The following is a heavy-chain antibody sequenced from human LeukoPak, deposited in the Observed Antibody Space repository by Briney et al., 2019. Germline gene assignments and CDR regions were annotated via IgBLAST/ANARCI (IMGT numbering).Heavy chain of an antibody. Sequence: PGGSLRLSCAASGFTFGSYSMNWVRQAPGKGLEWVSYISSSSSTIYYADSVKGRFTISRDNAKNSLYLQMNSLRAEDTAVYYCAKDEVVPSYYYIDVWGKGTTVTVSS. CDR3: AKDEVVPSYYYIDV. V-gene: IGHV3-48*04. CDR1: GFTFGSYS. J-gene: IGHJ6*03. D-gene: IGHD2-2*01. CDR2: ISSSSSTI.